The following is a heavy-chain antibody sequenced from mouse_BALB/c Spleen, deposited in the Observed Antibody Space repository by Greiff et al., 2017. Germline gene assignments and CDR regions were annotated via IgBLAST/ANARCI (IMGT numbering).Heavy chain of an antibody. CDR3: ARSSTMITTRHYAMDY. J-gene: IGHJ4*01. CDR2: INPSTGYT. D-gene: IGHD2-4*01. CDR1: GYTFTSYW. Sequence: QVQLQQSGAELAKPGASVKMSCKASGYTFTSYWMHWVKQRPGQGLEWIGYINPSTGYTEYNQKFKGKATLTVDKSSSTAYMQLKSLTSEDSAVYYCARSSTMITTRHYAMDYWGQGTSVTVSS. V-gene: IGHV1-7*01.